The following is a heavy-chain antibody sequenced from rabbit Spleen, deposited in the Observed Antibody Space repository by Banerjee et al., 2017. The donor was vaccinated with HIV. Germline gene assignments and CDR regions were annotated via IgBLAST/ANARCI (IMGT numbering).Heavy chain of an antibody. D-gene: IGHD1-1*01. CDR3: TRDDGSGHYIDGYFNL. CDR2: IYTGNGKN. J-gene: IGHJ4*01. CDR1: GFSFSNKAV. V-gene: IGHV1S45*01. Sequence: QEQLVESGGGLVKPEGSLKLSCTASGFSFSNKAVMCWVRQAPGKGLEWIACIYTGNGKNYYASWAKGRFTISKTSSTTVTLQVTSLTAADTATYFCTRDDGSGHYIDGYFNLWGQGTLVTVS.